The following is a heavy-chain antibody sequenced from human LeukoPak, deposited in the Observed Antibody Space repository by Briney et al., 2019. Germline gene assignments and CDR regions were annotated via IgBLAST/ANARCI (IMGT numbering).Heavy chain of an antibody. Sequence: PSETLSLTCTVSGGSISSSSYYWGCIRQPPGKWLEWIGSVYYSGNTYCNPSLKSRVTISVDTSKNQFSLKLSSVTAADTAVYYCARLGKTTVTTSRAFDIWGQGTMVIVSS. CDR1: GGSISSSSYY. D-gene: IGHD4-17*01. CDR2: VYYSGNT. V-gene: IGHV4-39*01. J-gene: IGHJ3*02. CDR3: ARLGKTTVTTSRAFDI.